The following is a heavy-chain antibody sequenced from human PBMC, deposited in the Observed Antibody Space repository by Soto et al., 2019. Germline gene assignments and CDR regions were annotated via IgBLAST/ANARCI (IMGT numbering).Heavy chain of an antibody. V-gene: IGHV3-53*01. Sequence: EAQLVESGGGLIQPGGSLRLSCTASGFTVSNTHMTWVRQAPGRGPEWVSTIYPAGITFYADSVKGRFTMSRDISKNMLYLQMNSLRAEDTAVYYCARGLDTAKVGYWGQGTLVTVSS. D-gene: IGHD5-18*01. CDR3: ARGLDTAKVGY. CDR2: IYPAGIT. CDR1: GFTVSNTH. J-gene: IGHJ4*02.